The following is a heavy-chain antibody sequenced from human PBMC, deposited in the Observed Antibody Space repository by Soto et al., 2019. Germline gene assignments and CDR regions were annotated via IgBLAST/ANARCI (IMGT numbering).Heavy chain of an antibody. Sequence: ASVKVSCKASGYTFTSCSFIWVRQAPGQGFEWMGWISSHNGKTKYAQKVQGRVTMTTDTSTSTAYMELRDLRSDDTAVYYCARDPQLSWFGELKSPFFEFWGHGSLVTVSS. J-gene: IGHJ4*01. V-gene: IGHV1-18*01. CDR3: ARDPQLSWFGELKSPFFEF. D-gene: IGHD3-10*01. CDR2: ISSHNGKT. CDR1: GYTFTSCS.